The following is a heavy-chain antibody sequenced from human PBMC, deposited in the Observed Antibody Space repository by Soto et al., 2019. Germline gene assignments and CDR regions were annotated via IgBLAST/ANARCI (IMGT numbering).Heavy chain of an antibody. Sequence: GGSLRLSCAASGFTFSTCWMTWVRQAPGKGLEWVANINQDGSEKNYVDSVKGRFTISRDNGKNSLFLQMNSLRAEDTAVYYCASRPCVVGYYGVFDYWGQGALVTVSS. D-gene: IGHD3-22*01. V-gene: IGHV3-7*03. CDR1: GFTFSTCW. CDR2: INQDGSEK. CDR3: ASRPCVVGYYGVFDY. J-gene: IGHJ4*02.